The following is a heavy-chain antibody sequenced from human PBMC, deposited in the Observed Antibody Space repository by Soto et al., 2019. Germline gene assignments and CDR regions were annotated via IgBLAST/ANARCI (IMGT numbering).Heavy chain of an antibody. CDR2: IYYSGST. CDR3: ARHVVAATEYYFDY. V-gene: IGHV4-39*01. D-gene: IGHD2-15*01. J-gene: IGHJ4*02. CDR1: GCSISSSSYY. Sequence: PSETLSLTCTVSGCSISSSSYYWGWIRQPPGKGLEWIGSIYYSGSTYYNPSLKSRVTISVDTSKNQFSLKLSSVTAADTAVYYCARHVVAATEYYFDYWGQGTLVTVSS.